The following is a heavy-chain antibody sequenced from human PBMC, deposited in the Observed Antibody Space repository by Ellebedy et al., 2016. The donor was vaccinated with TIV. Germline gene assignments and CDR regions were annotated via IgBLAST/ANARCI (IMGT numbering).Heavy chain of an antibody. J-gene: IGHJ4*02. Sequence: GESLKISXAASGFTFSSYAMSWVRQAPGKGLEWVSAISGSGGSTYYADSVKGRFTISRDNSKNTLYLQMNSLRAEDTAVYYCAARFRMEDYWGQGTLVTVSS. D-gene: IGHD1-1*01. CDR2: ISGSGGST. CDR3: AARFRMEDY. V-gene: IGHV3-23*01. CDR1: GFTFSSYA.